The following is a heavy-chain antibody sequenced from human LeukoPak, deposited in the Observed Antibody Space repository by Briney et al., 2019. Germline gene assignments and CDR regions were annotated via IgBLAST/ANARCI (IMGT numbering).Heavy chain of an antibody. CDR1: GYTFTSYG. CDR3: ARDRDIVVVPAAGEYYYYYGMDV. V-gene: IGHV1-18*01. Sequence: ASVKVSCKASGYTFTSYGISWVRQAPGQGLEWMGWISAYNGNTNYAQKLQGRVTMTTDTSTSTAYMELRSLRSDDTAVYYCARDRDIVVVPAAGEYYYYYGMDVWGQGTTVTVSS. J-gene: IGHJ6*02. CDR2: ISAYNGNT. D-gene: IGHD2-2*01.